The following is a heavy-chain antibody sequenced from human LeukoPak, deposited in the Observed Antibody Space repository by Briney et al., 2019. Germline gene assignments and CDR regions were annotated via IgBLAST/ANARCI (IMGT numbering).Heavy chain of an antibody. CDR3: ARDTSGWSRDY. CDR1: GFTFSTYS. V-gene: IGHV3-21*01. Sequence: PGGSLRLSCAASGFTFSTYSMSWVRQAPGKGLEWVSSISRSSDYIYQADSVKGRFTISRDNAKNSLFLHMNSLRAEDTAVYYCARDTSGWSRDYWGQGTPVTVSS. D-gene: IGHD6-19*01. CDR2: ISRSSDYI. J-gene: IGHJ4*02.